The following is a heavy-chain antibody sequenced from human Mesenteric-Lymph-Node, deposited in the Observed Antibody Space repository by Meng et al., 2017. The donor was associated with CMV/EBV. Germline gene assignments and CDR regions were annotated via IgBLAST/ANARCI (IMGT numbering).Heavy chain of an antibody. Sequence: GESLKISCAASGFIFSSYEINWVRQAPGKGLEWVSYISSSGRIIYYADSVKGRFTISRDNAKNSMDLQMNSLRAEDTAVYYCARTITGTTPEGYWGQGTLVTVSS. CDR3: ARTITGTTPEGY. J-gene: IGHJ4*02. CDR2: ISSSGRII. CDR1: GFIFSSYE. D-gene: IGHD1/OR15-1a*01. V-gene: IGHV3-48*03.